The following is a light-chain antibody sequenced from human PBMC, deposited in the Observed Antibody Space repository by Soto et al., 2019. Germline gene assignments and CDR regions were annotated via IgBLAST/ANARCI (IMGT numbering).Light chain of an antibody. J-gene: IGKJ1*01. CDR1: QSISSW. Sequence: DIQMTQSPSTLSASVGDRVTITCRASQSISSWLAWYQQKPGKAPKLLIYDASSLESGVPSRFSGSGSGTDFTLTISSLQPEDVAVYYCVQDYNYPRTFGQGTKVDIK. V-gene: IGKV1-5*01. CDR3: VQDYNYPRT. CDR2: DAS.